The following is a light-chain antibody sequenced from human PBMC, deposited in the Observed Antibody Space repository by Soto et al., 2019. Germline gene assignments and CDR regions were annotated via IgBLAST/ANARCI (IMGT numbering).Light chain of an antibody. CDR2: ADD. CDR3: QVWDSSRDLHV. Sequence: SYELTQPPSVSVSPGQTVRIMCGGNNIESKSVHWYQQKAGQAPVLVVYADDDRPSGIPERFSGSNSGNTATLTITRVEAGDEDDYFCQVWDSSRDLHVFGSGTKLTVL. V-gene: IGLV3-21*02. J-gene: IGLJ1*01. CDR1: NIESKS.